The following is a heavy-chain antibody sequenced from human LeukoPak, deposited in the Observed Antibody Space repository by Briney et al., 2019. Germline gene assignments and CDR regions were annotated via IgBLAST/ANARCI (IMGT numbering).Heavy chain of an antibody. CDR2: ISSSSSDI. CDR1: VFSFSSDS. D-gene: IGHD1-26*01. J-gene: IGHJ6*03. Sequence: PGGSLRLSCAASVFSFSSDSMRWVCQAPGRGLWWVSSISSSSSDIYYADSVKGRFTISRDNAKNSLYLQMNSLRAEDTAVYYCARESQELAPDYYYYYTDVWGKGTTVTVSS. V-gene: IGHV3-21*01. CDR3: ARESQELAPDYYYYYTDV.